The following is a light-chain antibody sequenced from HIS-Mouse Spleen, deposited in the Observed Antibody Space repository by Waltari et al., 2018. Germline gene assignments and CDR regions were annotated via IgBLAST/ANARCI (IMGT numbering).Light chain of an antibody. CDR3: SSYTSSSTLWV. Sequence: QSALTQPASVSGSPGQSITISCTGTSSDVGGYKYVSWYQQHPGKAPRLMIYEVSNRPSGVSTRFSGSKSGTTASLTISGLQAEDEADYYCSSYTSSSTLWVFGGGTKLTVL. CDR2: EVS. J-gene: IGLJ3*02. V-gene: IGLV2-14*01. CDR1: SSDVGGYKY.